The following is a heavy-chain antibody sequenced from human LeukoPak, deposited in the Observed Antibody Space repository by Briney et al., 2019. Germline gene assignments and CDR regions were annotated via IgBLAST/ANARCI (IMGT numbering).Heavy chain of an antibody. J-gene: IGHJ6*02. V-gene: IGHV3-43*02. CDR3: AKDDLPVASYYYYAMDV. CDR1: GFTFDDYA. Sequence: GGFLILSCAASGFTFDDYAMYLVRQAPGEGLEWVSLISGDGGSTYYADSVKGRFTISRDNSRNSLYLQMNSLRTEDTALYYCAKDDLPVASYYYYAMDVWGQGTTVTVSS. CDR2: ISGDGGST.